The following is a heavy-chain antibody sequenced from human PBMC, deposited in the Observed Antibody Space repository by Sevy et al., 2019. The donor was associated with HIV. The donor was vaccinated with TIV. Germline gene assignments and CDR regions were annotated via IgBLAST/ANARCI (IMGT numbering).Heavy chain of an antibody. D-gene: IGHD3-22*01. CDR3: ARAPITMIVVVKARGAFDI. CDR2: ISAYNGNT. V-gene: IGHV1-18*01. CDR1: GYTFTSYG. J-gene: IGHJ3*02. Sequence: ASVKVSCKASGYTFTSYGISWVRQAPGQGLEWMGWISAYNGNTNYAQKLQGRVTMTTDTSTSTAYMEPRSLRSDDTAVYYCARAPITMIVVVKARGAFDIWGQGTMVTVSS.